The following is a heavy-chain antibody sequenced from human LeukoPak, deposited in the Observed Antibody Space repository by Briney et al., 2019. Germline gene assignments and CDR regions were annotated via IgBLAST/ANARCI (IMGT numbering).Heavy chain of an antibody. CDR1: GYTFTSYD. V-gene: IGHV1-8*01. J-gene: IGHJ5*02. Sequence: GASVTVSFKASGYTFTSYDINWVRQAPGQGLEWMGWMNPNSGNTGYAQKFQGRVTMTRNTSISTAYIELSSLRSEDTAVYYCARGRYDFWSGYFKYNWFDPWGQGTLVTVSS. D-gene: IGHD3-3*01. CDR3: ARGRYDFWSGYFKYNWFDP. CDR2: MNPNSGNT.